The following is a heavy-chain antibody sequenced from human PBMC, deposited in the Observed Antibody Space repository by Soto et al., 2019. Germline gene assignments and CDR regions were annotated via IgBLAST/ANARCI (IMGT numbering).Heavy chain of an antibody. D-gene: IGHD6-19*01. J-gene: IGHJ3*02. Sequence: EAETISCKGSVGQVSSHWMAWVRQMPGKGLEWMGIIYPGDSDARYSPSFAGQVTISVDKSITTAYLHWSSLEASDSAMYYCARQGDMAATPADAFDIWGQGTMVTVS. V-gene: IGHV5-51*01. CDR2: IYPGDSDA. CDR3: ARQGDMAATPADAFDI. CDR1: VGQVSSHW.